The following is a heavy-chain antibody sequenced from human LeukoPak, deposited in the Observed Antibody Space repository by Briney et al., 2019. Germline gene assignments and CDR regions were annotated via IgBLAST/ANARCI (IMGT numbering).Heavy chain of an antibody. CDR3: ARAVQASLQPRFDP. D-gene: IGHD1-1*01. J-gene: IGHJ5*02. Sequence: PSQTLSLTCTVSGGSISSGDYYWSWIRQPPGEGLEWIGYIYYSGSTYYSPSLKSRVTISVDTSKNQFSLKLSSVTAADTAVYYCARAVQASLQPRFDPWGQGTLVTVSS. CDR1: GGSISSGDYY. V-gene: IGHV4-30-4*08. CDR2: IYYSGST.